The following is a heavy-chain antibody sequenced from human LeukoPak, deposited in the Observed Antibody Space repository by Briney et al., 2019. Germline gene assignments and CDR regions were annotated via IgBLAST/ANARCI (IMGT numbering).Heavy chain of an antibody. J-gene: IGHJ4*02. CDR1: GYSFTSSW. Sequence: GESLKISCKGSGYSFTSSWIGWVRQMPGKGLEWMGIIYPRDSDTRYSPSFQGQVTISADKSISTAYLQWNSLKASDTAMYYCARHIQGYSVDYWGQGTLVTVSS. CDR3: ARHIQGYSVDY. D-gene: IGHD5-18*01. CDR2: IYPRDSDT. V-gene: IGHV5-51*01.